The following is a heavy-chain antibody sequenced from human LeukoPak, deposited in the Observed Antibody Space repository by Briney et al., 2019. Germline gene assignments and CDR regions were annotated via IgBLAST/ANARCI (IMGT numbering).Heavy chain of an antibody. J-gene: IGHJ4*02. CDR1: GFTFSSFA. CDR3: AKDAIGQYRPYYFDC. D-gene: IGHD3-16*02. CDR2: ISGSGEST. V-gene: IGHV3-23*01. Sequence: GGSLRLSCAASGFTFSSFAMSWVRQAPGKGLEWVSSISGSGESTYYADYVKGRFTVSRDNSKTTLNLQLNSLRAEATAVYYCAKDAIGQYRPYYFDCWGQGTLVTVSS.